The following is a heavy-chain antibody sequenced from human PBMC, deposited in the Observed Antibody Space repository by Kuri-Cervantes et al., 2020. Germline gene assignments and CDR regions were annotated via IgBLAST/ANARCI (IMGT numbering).Heavy chain of an antibody. J-gene: IGHJ6*02. CDR2: SNAGNGYT. CDR1: GYIFITYG. D-gene: IGHD4-11*01. CDR3: ARGVTTAVYYYYGMDV. Sequence: ASVKVSCKASGYIFITYGIHWVRQAPGQRPEWMGWSNAGNGYTKCSQEFQGRVTTTRDTSASTAYMELSSLRSEDTAVYYCARGVTTAVYYYYGMDVWGQGTTVTVSS. V-gene: IGHV1-3*02.